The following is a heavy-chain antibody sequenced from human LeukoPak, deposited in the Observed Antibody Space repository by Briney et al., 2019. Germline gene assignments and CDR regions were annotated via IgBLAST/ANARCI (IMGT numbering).Heavy chain of an antibody. J-gene: IGHJ4*02. D-gene: IGHD6-19*01. CDR1: GFTFSSYS. V-gene: IGHV3-48*01. CDR3: ARDLGSYTSGWYMGFDY. Sequence: PGGSLRLSCVASGFTFSSYSMNWVRQAPGKGLEWVSYISGTSNTIYYADSVQGRFAISRDNAKNSLYLQVNSLRAEDTAIYYCARDLGSYTSGWYMGFDYWGQGTLVTVSS. CDR2: ISGTSNTI.